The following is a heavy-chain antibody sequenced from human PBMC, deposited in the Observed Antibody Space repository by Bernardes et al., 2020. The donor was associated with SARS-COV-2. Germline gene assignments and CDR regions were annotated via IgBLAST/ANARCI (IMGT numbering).Heavy chain of an antibody. CDR2: IFYTETT. D-gene: IGHD4-17*01. CDR1: DDSFRNYY. CDR3: ARVALRDGERNVYNWFDS. Sequence: SETLSLTCTVPDDSFRNYYWSWIRQPPGKGLEWIGNIFYTETTNYSPSLKSRVTITIDTSKKKFSLNLRSVTAADTGTYYCARVALRDGERNVYNWFDSWGQGTLVTVSS. V-gene: IGHV4-59*01. J-gene: IGHJ5*01.